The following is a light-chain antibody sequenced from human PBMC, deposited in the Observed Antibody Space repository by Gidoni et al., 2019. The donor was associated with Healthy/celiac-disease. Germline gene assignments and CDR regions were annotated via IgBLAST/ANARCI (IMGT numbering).Light chain of an antibody. CDR2: WAS. Sequence: DIVMTHSPDPLAVSLGERATINCKSSQSVLYSSNNKNYLAWYQQKPGQPPKLLIDWASTRESGVPDRFNGRGSGTDFTLTIRSLQAEDVAVYYCQQYYSTPQTFGQGTKVEIK. J-gene: IGKJ1*01. V-gene: IGKV4-1*01. CDR1: QSVLYSSNNKNY. CDR3: QQYYSTPQT.